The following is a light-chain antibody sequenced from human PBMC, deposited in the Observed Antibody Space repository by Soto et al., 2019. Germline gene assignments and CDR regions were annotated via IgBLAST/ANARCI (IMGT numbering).Light chain of an antibody. CDR3: QQYHYWWT. CDR1: QSISSH. CDR2: DAS. Sequence: EIVMTQSPATLSVSPGETATLSCRASQSISSHLAWYQQKPGQAPRLLMHDASARATGIPARFSGSGSGTECTLTISSLQSEDFAVYYCQQYHYWWTFGQGTKVEIK. V-gene: IGKV3-15*01. J-gene: IGKJ1*01.